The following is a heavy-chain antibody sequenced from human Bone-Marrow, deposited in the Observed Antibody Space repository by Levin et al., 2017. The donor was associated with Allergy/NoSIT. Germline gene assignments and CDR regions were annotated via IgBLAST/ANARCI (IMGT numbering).Heavy chain of an antibody. Sequence: SQTLSLTCAVSSGSLSSSSYYWGWIRQPPGKGLEWIGSISYSGSTHYNPSLKSRITISVDTSKNQFSLKLSSVTAADTAVYYCAREDEYFHHWGQGTLVTVSS. J-gene: IGHJ1*01. V-gene: IGHV4-39*07. CDR3: AREDEYFHH. CDR2: ISYSGST. CDR1: SGSLSSSSYY.